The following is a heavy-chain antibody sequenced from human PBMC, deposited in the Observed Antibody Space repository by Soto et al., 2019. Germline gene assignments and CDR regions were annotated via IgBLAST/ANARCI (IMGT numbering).Heavy chain of an antibody. CDR1: GGSITSYH. CDR3: ARGGTMVRGVRNNWFDP. Sequence: SETLSLTCIVSGGSITSYHWSWIRQSPEKGLEWIAYIHFSGNTNYNPSLKSRVTISVDRSKNQFSLKLSSVTAADTAVYYCARGGTMVRGVRNNWFDPWGQGTLVTVSS. D-gene: IGHD3-10*01. V-gene: IGHV4-59*12. CDR2: IHFSGNT. J-gene: IGHJ5*02.